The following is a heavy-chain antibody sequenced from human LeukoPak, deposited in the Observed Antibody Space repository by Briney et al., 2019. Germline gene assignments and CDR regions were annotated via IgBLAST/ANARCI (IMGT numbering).Heavy chain of an antibody. V-gene: IGHV3-30-3*01. J-gene: IGHJ6*02. CDR1: GFTFSSYA. Sequence: GGSLRLSCAASGFTFSSYAMHWVRQAPGKGLEWVAVISSDGSNKYYADSVKGRFTISRDNSKNTLYLQMNSLRAEDTAVYYCAKGDHGYPHQDYYYYGMDVWGQGTTVTVSS. CDR3: AKGDHGYPHQDYYYYGMDV. CDR2: ISSDGSNK. D-gene: IGHD5-18*01.